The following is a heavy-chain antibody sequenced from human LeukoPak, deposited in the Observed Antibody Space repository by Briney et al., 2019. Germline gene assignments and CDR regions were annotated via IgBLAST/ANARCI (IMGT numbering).Heavy chain of an antibody. J-gene: IGHJ3*02. CDR1: GFTFNSYN. CDR3: ARAYSSSSRRDAFDS. Sequence: PGGSLRLSCAASGFTFNSYNMNWVRQAPGKGLEWVSYISSSSSTIYYADSVKGRFTISRDSAKTSLFLQMNSLRDEDTAVYYCARAYSSSSRRDAFDSWGLGTLVTVSS. D-gene: IGHD6-6*01. CDR2: ISSSSSTI. V-gene: IGHV3-48*02.